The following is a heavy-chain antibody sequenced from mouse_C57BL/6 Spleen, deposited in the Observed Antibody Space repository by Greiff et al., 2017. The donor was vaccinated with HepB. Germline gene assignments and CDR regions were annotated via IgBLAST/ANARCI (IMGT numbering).Heavy chain of an antibody. CDR1: GYTFTDYY. CDR2: INPNNGGT. D-gene: IGHD1-1*01. CDR3: ARDYYGSTWKFAY. Sequence: VQLQQSGPELVKPGASVKISCKASGYTFTDYYMNWVKQSHGKSLEWIGDINPNNGGTSYNQKFKGKATLTVDKSSSTAYMELRSLTSEDSAVYYCARDYYGSTWKFAYWGQGTLVTVSA. J-gene: IGHJ3*01. V-gene: IGHV1-26*01.